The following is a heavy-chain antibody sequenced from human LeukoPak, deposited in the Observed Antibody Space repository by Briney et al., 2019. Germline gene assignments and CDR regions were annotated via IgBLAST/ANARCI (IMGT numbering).Heavy chain of an antibody. J-gene: IGHJ4*02. V-gene: IGHV4-38-2*02. D-gene: IGHD2-8*01. CDR1: ASSITSTYY. CDR2: VFRLQTVRT. CDR3: ARVLHAPYLIDS. Sequence: PSETLSLTCTVSASSITSTYYWAWFRQPPGKGLEWIATVFRLQTVRTFNNPSLESRVTVSLDPSQNQFSLNLTSVTAADTALYFCARVLHAPYLIDSWGQGTLVTVPS.